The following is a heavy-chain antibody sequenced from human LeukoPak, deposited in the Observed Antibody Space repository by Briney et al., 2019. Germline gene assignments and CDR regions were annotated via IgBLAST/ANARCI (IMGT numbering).Heavy chain of an antibody. CDR2: INHSGST. J-gene: IGHJ4*02. D-gene: IGHD1-1*01. CDR3: ARGTPLYNWNDIGAFDY. V-gene: IGHV4-34*01. Sequence: SETLSLTCAVYGGSFSGYYWSWIRQPPGKGLEWIGEINHSGSTNYNPPLKSRVTISVDTSKNQFSLKLSSVTAADTAVYYCARGTPLYNWNDIGAFDYWGQGTLVTVSS. CDR1: GGSFSGYY.